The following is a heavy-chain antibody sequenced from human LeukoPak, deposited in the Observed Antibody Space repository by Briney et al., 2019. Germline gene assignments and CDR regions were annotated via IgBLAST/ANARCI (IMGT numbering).Heavy chain of an antibody. D-gene: IGHD2-2*01. Sequence: GASLQISCKGSGSSFTNYWIGWVRQLSGKGLEWMGIIYPGDSDTRYSPSFQGQVTISADKSISTAYLQWSSLKASDTAMYYCARLGYCSSTTCPNWFDPWGQGTLVTVSS. CDR3: ARLGYCSSTTCPNWFDP. V-gene: IGHV5-51*01. J-gene: IGHJ5*02. CDR2: IYPGDSDT. CDR1: GSSFTNYW.